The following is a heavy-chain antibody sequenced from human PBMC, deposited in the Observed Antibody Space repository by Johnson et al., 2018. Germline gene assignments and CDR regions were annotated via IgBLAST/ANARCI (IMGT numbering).Heavy chain of an antibody. V-gene: IGHV3-30*03. D-gene: IGHD3-3*01. CDR3: AREIDRQSEWYFDL. CDR2: ISYGGSYK. CDR1: GFSFYKYG. Sequence: QVQLVQSGGGVVQXGRSLRLXCAASGFSFYKYGMHWVRQAPGKGLEWVAVISYGGSYKYYADSVKGRFTISRDNSRNTLDLQMNSLRAEDTAVYYCAREIDRQSEWYFDLWGRGTLVTVSS. J-gene: IGHJ2*01.